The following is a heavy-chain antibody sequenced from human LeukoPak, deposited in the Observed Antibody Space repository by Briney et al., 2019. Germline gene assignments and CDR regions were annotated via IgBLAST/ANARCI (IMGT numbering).Heavy chain of an antibody. D-gene: IGHD6-19*01. Sequence: SVKVSCKASGGTFSSYAISWVRQAPGQGLEWMGGIIPIFGTANYAQEFQGRVTITADESTSTAYMELSSLRSEDTAVYYCATDQPGYSSGWFLFDYWGQGTLVTVSS. CDR2: IIPIFGTA. CDR1: GGTFSSYA. V-gene: IGHV1-69*01. J-gene: IGHJ4*02. CDR3: ATDQPGYSSGWFLFDY.